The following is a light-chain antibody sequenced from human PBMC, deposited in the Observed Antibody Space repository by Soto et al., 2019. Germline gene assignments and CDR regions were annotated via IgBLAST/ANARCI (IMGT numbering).Light chain of an antibody. CDR1: SSDVGGYNY. V-gene: IGLV2-14*01. J-gene: IGLJ2*01. Sequence: QSVLTQPASVSGSPGQSITISCTGTSSDVGGYNYVSWYQQHPGKAPKLMIYDVGYRPSGVSNRFSGSKSGDTASLTISGLQPEDEADYYCSSYTSSTTVLFGGGTKVTV. CDR3: SSYTSSTTVL. CDR2: DVG.